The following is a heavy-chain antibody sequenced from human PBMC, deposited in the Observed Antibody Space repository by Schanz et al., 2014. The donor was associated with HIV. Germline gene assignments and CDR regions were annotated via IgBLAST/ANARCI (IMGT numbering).Heavy chain of an antibody. CDR2: ISGSGGST. Sequence: EMQLVESGGGLVQPGGSLRLSCAASGFNFSFYWISWVRQAPGKGLEWVSAISGSGGSTYYTDSVKGRFTISRDNSKNTLYLQMNSLRAEDTAVYYCATSQGIMVATDFDYWGQGTLVTVSS. CDR3: ATSQGIMVATDFDY. J-gene: IGHJ4*02. D-gene: IGHD5-12*01. CDR1: GFNFSFYW. V-gene: IGHV3-23*04.